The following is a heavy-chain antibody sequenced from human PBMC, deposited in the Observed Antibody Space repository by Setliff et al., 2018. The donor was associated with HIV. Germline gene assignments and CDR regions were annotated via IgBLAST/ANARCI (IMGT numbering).Heavy chain of an antibody. CDR3: ARDVEHMMDV. CDR1: HFTFTNYG. V-gene: IGHV1-69*10. CDR2: IIPILGIA. J-gene: IGHJ6*02. Sequence: SVKVSCKGLHFTFTNYGITWVRQAPGHGLEWMGGIIPILGIADYAQKFQGRVTITADNSTSTAYMELRRLRFDDTAVYYCARDVEHMMDVWGQGTTVTVSS.